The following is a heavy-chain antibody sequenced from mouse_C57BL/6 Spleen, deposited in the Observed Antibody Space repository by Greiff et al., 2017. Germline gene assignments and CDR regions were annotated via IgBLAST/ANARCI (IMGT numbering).Heavy chain of an antibody. Sequence: EVQLQQSGTVLARPGASVKMSCKTSGYTFTSYWMHWVKQRPGQGLEWIGAIYPGNSDTSYNQKFKGKAKLTAVTSASTAYMELSSLTNEDSAVYYCTRSGGYSIYAGYYFDYWGQGTTLTVSS. J-gene: IGHJ2*01. V-gene: IGHV1-5*01. CDR1: GYTFTSYW. CDR2: IYPGNSDT. D-gene: IGHD2-5*01. CDR3: TRSGGYSIYAGYYFDY.